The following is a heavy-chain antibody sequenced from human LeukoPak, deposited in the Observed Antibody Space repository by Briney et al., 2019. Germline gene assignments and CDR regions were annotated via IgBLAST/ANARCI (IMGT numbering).Heavy chain of an antibody. CDR3: ARGPFWSGYYSSYYYYYYMDV. Sequence: PGGSLRLSCAASGFTFSSYAMHWVRQAPGKGLEWVAVISYDGSNKYYADSVKGRFTISRDNSKNTLYLQMNSLRAEDTAVYYCARGPFWSGYYSSYYYYYYMDVWGKGTTVTVSS. V-gene: IGHV3-30*04. D-gene: IGHD3-3*01. CDR1: GFTFSSYA. CDR2: ISYDGSNK. J-gene: IGHJ6*03.